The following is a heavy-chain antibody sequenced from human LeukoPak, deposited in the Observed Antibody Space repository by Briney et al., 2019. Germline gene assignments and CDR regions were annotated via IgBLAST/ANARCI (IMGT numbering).Heavy chain of an antibody. D-gene: IGHD6-6*01. CDR1: GVSISSYY. J-gene: IGHJ3*02. CDR3: ARSSSSLTGGAFDI. V-gene: IGHV4-59*01. Sequence: LETLSLTCTVSGVSISSYYWSWIRQPPGKGLEWIGYIYYSGSTNYNPSLKSRVTISVDTSKNQFSLKLSSVTAADTAVYYCARSSSSLTGGAFDIWGQGTMVTVSS. CDR2: IYYSGST.